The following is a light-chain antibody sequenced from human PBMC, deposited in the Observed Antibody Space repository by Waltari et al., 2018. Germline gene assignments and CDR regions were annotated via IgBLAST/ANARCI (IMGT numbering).Light chain of an antibody. Sequence: DIQMTQSPSSLSASVGDRVTITCQASQDISNYLNWYQQKPGKAPKLLNYDASKLETGVPSRFSGSGSGTDFTFTISSLQPEDIATYYCQQYDNLPPLTFGGGTKVEIK. CDR2: DAS. V-gene: IGKV1-33*01. J-gene: IGKJ4*01. CDR3: QQYDNLPPLT. CDR1: QDISNY.